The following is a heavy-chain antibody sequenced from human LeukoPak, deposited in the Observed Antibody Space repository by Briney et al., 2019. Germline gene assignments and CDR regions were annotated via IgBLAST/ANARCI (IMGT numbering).Heavy chain of an antibody. D-gene: IGHD5-18*01. Sequence: SETLSLTCTVSGGSISSSSYYWGWISQPPGKGLEWIGSIYYSGSTYYNPSLKSRVTISVDTSKNQFSLKLSSVTAADTAVYYCAIAGYSYGTALFDYWGQGTLVTVSS. CDR2: IYYSGST. V-gene: IGHV4-39*01. CDR1: GGSISSSSYY. J-gene: IGHJ4*02. CDR3: AIAGYSYGTALFDY.